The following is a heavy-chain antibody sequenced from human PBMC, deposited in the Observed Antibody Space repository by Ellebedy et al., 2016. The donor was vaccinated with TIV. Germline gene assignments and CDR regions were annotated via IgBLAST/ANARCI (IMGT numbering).Heavy chain of an antibody. CDR3: ARGAPYTTWHLDL. CDR2: IIGDESAT. CDR1: GFTFSAYW. Sequence: GESLKISCTASGFTFSAYWMHWVRQVPGKGLVWISRIIGDESATNYADSVKGRFTVSRDNTKETLYLQMNSLRGDDTALYYCARGAPYTTWHLDLWGQGTLVTVSS. J-gene: IGHJ5*02. V-gene: IGHV3-74*01. D-gene: IGHD1-1*01.